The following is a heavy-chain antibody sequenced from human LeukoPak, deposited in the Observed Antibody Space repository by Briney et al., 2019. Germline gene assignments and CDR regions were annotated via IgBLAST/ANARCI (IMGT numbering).Heavy chain of an antibody. V-gene: IGHV4-34*01. D-gene: IGHD1-26*01. CDR2: INHSGTT. J-gene: IGHJ3*02. Sequence: SETLSLTCAVSGGSFSGYYWSWIRQPPGKGLEWIGEINHSGTTNYNPSLKSRVTISVDTSKNQFSLKLSSVTPEDTAVYYCARAQNGYSGSYQGAFDIWGQGTMVTVSS. CDR3: ARAQNGYSGSYQGAFDI. CDR1: GGSFSGYY.